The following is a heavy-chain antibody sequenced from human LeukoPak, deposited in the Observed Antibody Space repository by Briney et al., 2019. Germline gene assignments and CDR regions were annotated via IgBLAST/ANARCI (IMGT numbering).Heavy chain of an antibody. D-gene: IGHD7-27*01. CDR2: IYTSGST. J-gene: IGHJ6*03. CDR3: ARDLTVGIYYYYMDV. V-gene: IGHV4-4*07. CDR1: GGPISSYY. Sequence: PSETLSLTCTVSGGPISSYYWSWIRQPAGKGLEWIGHIYTSGSTNYNPSLKSRVTMSVDTSKDQFSLKLSSVTAADTAVYYCARDLTVGIYYYYMDVWGKGTTVTVSS.